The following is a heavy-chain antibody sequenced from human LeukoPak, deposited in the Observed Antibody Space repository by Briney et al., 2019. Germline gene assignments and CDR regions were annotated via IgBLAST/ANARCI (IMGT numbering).Heavy chain of an antibody. CDR1: GGSISSSSYY. J-gene: IGHJ4*02. CDR2: IYYSGST. D-gene: IGHD3-10*02. Sequence: PSETLSLTCTVSGGSISSSSYYWGWIRQPPGKGLEWIGSIYYSGSTYYNPSLKSRVTISVDTSKNQFSLKLSSVTAADTAVYYCARAGMLRGLSYFDSWGQGTLVTVSS. CDR3: ARAGMLRGLSYFDS. V-gene: IGHV4-39*07.